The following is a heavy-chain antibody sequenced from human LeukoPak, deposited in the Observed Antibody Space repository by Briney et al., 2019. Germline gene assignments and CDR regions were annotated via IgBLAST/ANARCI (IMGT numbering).Heavy chain of an antibody. CDR3: ASSAPWGLGDY. CDR1: GFTFSSYG. V-gene: IGHV3-33*01. CDR2: IWYDGSNK. D-gene: IGHD3-16*01. J-gene: IGHJ4*02. Sequence: GGSLRLSCAASGFTFSSYGMHWVRQAPGKGLEWVAVIWYDGSNKYYADSVKGRFTISRDNSKNTLYLQTNSLRAEDTAVYYCASSAPWGLGDYWGQGTLVTVSS.